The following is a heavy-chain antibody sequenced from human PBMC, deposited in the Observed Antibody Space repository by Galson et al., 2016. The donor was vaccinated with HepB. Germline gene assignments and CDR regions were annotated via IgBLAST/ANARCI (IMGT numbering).Heavy chain of an antibody. J-gene: IGHJ4*02. CDR3: ARNLLFDWLSRADFDY. V-gene: IGHV3-48*03. CDR1: GFTFRSYE. CDR2: ISSSGSTI. D-gene: IGHD3-9*01. Sequence: SLRLSCAASGFTFRSYEMNWVRQAPGKGLEWVSYISSSGSTIKDADSVKGRFTISRDNAKNSLYLQMNSLRAEDTAVYYCARNLLFDWLSRADFDYWGQGTLVTVSS.